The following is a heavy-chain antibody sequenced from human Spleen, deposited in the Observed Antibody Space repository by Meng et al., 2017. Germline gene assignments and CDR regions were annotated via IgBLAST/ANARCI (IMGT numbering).Heavy chain of an antibody. CDR2: INHSGST. D-gene: IGHD4-11*01. J-gene: IGHJ4*02. Sequence: VQPPHLGAGPFKPSDTLSLTCGVSGGSFSDYYWSWIRQPPGKGLEWIGEINHSGSTNYNPSLESRATISVDTSQNNLSLKLSSVTAADSAVYYCARGPTTMAHDFDYWGQGTLVTVSS. V-gene: IGHV4-34*01. CDR1: GGSFSDYY. CDR3: ARGPTTMAHDFDY.